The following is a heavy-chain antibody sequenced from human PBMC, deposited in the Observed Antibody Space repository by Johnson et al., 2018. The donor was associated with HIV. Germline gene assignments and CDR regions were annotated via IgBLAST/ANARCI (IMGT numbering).Heavy chain of an antibody. CDR1: GFTFSSYA. Sequence: VQLVESGGGVVQPGRSLRLSCAASGFTFSSYAMHWVRQAPGKGLEWVGRVKNKADGGTIDYAAFVKGRFIISRDDSKNTLYLQMNSLKTEDTAVYFCTTRTWSDAFDIWGRGTMVTVSS. CDR2: VKNKADGGTI. D-gene: IGHD1-1*01. J-gene: IGHJ3*02. V-gene: IGHV3-15*01. CDR3: TTRTWSDAFDI.